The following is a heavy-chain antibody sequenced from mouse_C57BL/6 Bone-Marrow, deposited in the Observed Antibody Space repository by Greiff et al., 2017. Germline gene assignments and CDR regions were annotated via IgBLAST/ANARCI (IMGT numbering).Heavy chain of an antibody. J-gene: IGHJ1*03. V-gene: IGHV3-6*01. CDR3: ASQGLWSVPYWYFDV. D-gene: IGHD1-1*02. Sequence: EVKLQESGPGLVKPSQSLSLTCSVTGYSITSGYYWNWIRQFPGNKLEWMGYISYDGSNNYNPSLKNRISITRDTSKNQFFLKLNSVTTEDTATYYCASQGLWSVPYWYFDVWGTGTTVTVSS. CDR1: GYSITSGYY. CDR2: ISYDGSN.